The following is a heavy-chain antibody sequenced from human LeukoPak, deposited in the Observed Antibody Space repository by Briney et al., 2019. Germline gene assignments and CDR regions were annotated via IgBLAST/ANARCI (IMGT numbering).Heavy chain of an antibody. J-gene: IGHJ3*02. CDR3: ARDSHWELLTPVGAFDI. D-gene: IGHD1-26*01. Sequence: SVKVSCKASGGTFSSYAISWVRQAPGQGLEWMGGIIPIFGTANYAQKFQGRVTMTTDTSTSTAYMELRSLRSDDTAVYYCARDSHWELLTPVGAFDIWGQGTMVTVSS. V-gene: IGHV1-69*05. CDR1: GGTFSSYA. CDR2: IIPIFGTA.